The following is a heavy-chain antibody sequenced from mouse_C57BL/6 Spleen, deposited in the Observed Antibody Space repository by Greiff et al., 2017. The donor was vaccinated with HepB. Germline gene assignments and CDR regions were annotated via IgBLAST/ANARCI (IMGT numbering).Heavy chain of an antibody. CDR1: GYTFTSYW. D-gene: IGHD2-2*01. J-gene: IGHJ2*01. CDR3: ASGGTMVTTNYFDY. CDR2: IDPSDSYT. V-gene: IGHV1-50*01. Sequence: QVQLQQPGAELVKPGASVKLSCKASGYTFTSYWMQWVKQRPGQGLEWIGEIDPSDSYTNYNQKFKGKATLTVDTYSSTAYMQLSSLTSEDSAVYYWASGGTMVTTNYFDYWGQGTTLTVSS.